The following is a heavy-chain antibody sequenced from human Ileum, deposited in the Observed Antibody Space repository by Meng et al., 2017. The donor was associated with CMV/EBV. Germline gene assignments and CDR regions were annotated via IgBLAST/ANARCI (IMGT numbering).Heavy chain of an antibody. CDR3: ARGAGGFDY. J-gene: IGHJ4*02. V-gene: IGHV3-74*01. D-gene: IGHD3-10*01. CDR2: SNSDGSST. Sequence: GGSLRLSCAASGFTFSNYWMHWVRQAPGKGLVWVSRSNSDGSSTNYADSVKGRFTISRDNAKNTVHLQMDGLRVEDTAVYYCARGAGGFDYWGQGTRVTVSS. CDR1: GFTFSNYW.